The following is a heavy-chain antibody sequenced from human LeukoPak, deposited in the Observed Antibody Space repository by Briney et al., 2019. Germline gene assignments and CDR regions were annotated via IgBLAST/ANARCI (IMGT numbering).Heavy chain of an antibody. V-gene: IGHV4-31*03. CDR1: GGSISSGGYF. D-gene: IGHD3-10*01. CDR3: ARDLWFGEYNWFDP. CDR2: ISHSGST. J-gene: IGHJ5*02. Sequence: SETLSLTCTVCGGSISSGGYFWSWVRQHPGKGLEWIGYISHSGSTYYNPSLKSRVTISLDTSKDRFSLRLGSVTAADTTVYYCARDLWFGEYNWFDPWGQGTLVTVSS.